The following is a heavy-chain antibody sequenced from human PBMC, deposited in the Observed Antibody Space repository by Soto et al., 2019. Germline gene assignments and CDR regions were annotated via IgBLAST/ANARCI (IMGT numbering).Heavy chain of an antibody. CDR3: AADHSGYDSSGYYRGWNDY. CDR2: IVVGSGNT. D-gene: IGHD3-22*01. Sequence: SVKVSCKASGFTFTSSAVQWVRQARGQRLEWIGWIVVGSGNTNYAQKFQERVTITRDMSTSTAYMELSSLRSEDTAVYYCAADHSGYDSSGYYRGWNDYWGQGTLVTVS. CDR1: GFTFTSSA. J-gene: IGHJ4*02. V-gene: IGHV1-58*01.